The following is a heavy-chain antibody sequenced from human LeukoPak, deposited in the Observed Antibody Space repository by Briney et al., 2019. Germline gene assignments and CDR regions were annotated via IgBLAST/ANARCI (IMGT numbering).Heavy chain of an antibody. Sequence: SETLSLTCSVSGGSISSHFWSWIRQPPGKGLELIGHMYYSGSTNYNPSLKSRVTISVDTSKNHFSLKLSSVTAADTAVYYCVRYRLSAGDISWGPGSLVTVSS. D-gene: IGHD5-12*01. CDR2: MYYSGST. J-gene: IGHJ5*02. V-gene: IGHV4-59*08. CDR1: GGSISSHF. CDR3: VRYRLSAGDIS.